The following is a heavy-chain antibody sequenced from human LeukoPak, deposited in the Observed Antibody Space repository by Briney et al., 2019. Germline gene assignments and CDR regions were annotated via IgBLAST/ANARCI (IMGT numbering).Heavy chain of an antibody. V-gene: IGHV3-23*01. CDR3: ARDRGYSCGY. CDR2: ISGSGDST. D-gene: IGHD5-18*01. Sequence: LSLTCTVSGGSISSGGYYWSWVRQAPGKGLEWVSTISGSGDSTYYADSVKGRFTISRDNSKNTLYLQMNSLRAEDTAVYYCARDRGYSCGYWGQGTLVAFSS. CDR1: GGSISSGGYY. J-gene: IGHJ4*02.